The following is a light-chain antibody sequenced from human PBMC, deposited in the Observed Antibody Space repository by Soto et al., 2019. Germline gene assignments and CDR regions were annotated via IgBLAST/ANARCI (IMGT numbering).Light chain of an antibody. CDR1: QDISSS. Sequence: DIQLTQSPSFLSASVGDRVTITCRASQDISSSLAWYQQKPGKAPNLLIYAASTLQSGVPSRFSGSGSGTEFTLTSSSLQPEDFATYYCQQLNNSPPLTFGGGTKVEIK. CDR3: QQLNNSPPLT. J-gene: IGKJ4*01. V-gene: IGKV1-9*01. CDR2: AAS.